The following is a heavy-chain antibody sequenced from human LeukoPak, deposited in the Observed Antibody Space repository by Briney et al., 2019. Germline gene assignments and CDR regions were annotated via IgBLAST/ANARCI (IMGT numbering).Heavy chain of an antibody. CDR1: GYTFTGYC. D-gene: IGHD3-22*01. CDR3: ARDEKYYYDSSGYYQEYFQH. Sequence: ASVKVSCKASGYTFTGYCMHWVRQAPGQGLEWMGWINPNSGGTNYAQKVQGRVTMTRDTSISTAYMELSRLRSDDTAVYYCARDEKYYYDSSGYYQEYFQHWGQGTLVTVSS. J-gene: IGHJ1*01. CDR2: INPNSGGT. V-gene: IGHV1-2*02.